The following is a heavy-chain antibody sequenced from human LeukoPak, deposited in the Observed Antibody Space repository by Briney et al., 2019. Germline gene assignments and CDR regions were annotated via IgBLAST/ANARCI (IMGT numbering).Heavy chain of an antibody. CDR2: INPNSGGT. J-gene: IGHJ3*02. D-gene: IGHD1-26*01. Sequence: GASVKVSCKASGYTFTDYYMHWVRQAPGQGLEWMGWINPNSGGTNYAQKFQGRVTFTADESTNTAYMELSSLRSEDTAVYYCARGYSGYHDAFHIWGQGTMVTVSS. V-gene: IGHV1-2*02. CDR3: ARGYSGYHDAFHI. CDR1: GYTFTDYY.